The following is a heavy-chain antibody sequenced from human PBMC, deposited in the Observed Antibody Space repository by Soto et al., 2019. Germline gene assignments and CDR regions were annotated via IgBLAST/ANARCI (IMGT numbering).Heavy chain of an antibody. J-gene: IGHJ4*02. V-gene: IGHV3-13*01. D-gene: IGHD6-13*01. Sequence: WGSLRLSCEASGFTFSGFDMHWVRQPTGKGLEWVSSIGTAVDTYYEVSVKGRFTISRDNAKNSLSLQMNSLRAGDMAVYFCAKRYVVGTHFFDSWGQGTHVTGSS. CDR3: AKRYVVGTHFFDS. CDR1: GFTFSGFD. CDR2: IGTAVDT.